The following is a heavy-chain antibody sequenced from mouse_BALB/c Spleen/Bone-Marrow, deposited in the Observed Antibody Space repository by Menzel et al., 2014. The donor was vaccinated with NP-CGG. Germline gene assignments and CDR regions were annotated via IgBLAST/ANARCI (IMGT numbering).Heavy chain of an antibody. CDR2: IRLKSNNYAT. V-gene: IGHV6-6*02. CDR3: ASTTVVGMDY. Sequence: EVQLVESGGGLVQPGGSMKLSCVASGFTFNNYWMNWVRQSPEKGLEWVAGIRLKSNNYATQYAESVKGRFTISRDDSKSSVYLQMSNLRAEDTGIYYCASTTVVGMDYWGQGTSVTVSS. D-gene: IGHD1-1*01. CDR1: GFTFNNYW. J-gene: IGHJ4*01.